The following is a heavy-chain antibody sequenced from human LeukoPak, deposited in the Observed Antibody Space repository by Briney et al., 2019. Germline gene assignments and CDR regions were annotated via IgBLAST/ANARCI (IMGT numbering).Heavy chain of an antibody. V-gene: IGHV3-74*01. CDR1: GFTLSNYW. CDR3: IRDFRSADL. CDR2: IYVDGRTT. Sequence: GGSLRLSCAASGFTLSNYWMSWVRQPPGKGLVWVSRIYVDGRTTNYADSVKGRFTISRDNAKNTVYLEMNSLSVEDTATYYCIRDFRSADLWGQGTLVTVTS. J-gene: IGHJ5*02.